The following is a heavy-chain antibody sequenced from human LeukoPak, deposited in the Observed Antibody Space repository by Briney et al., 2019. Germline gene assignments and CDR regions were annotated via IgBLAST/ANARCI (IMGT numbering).Heavy chain of an antibody. CDR2: IKSKTDSGTT. D-gene: IGHD3-22*01. CDR1: GFTISNAW. V-gene: IGHV3-15*01. J-gene: IGHJ4*02. Sequence: PGGSLTLSCAASGFTISNAWMSWVRQAPGKGLEWVGRIKSKTDSGTTDYAAPVKGRFTISRDDSKNTLYLQMNSLKTEDTAVYYCTTEVGYYDSSGQSQYFVDYWGQGTLVTVSS. CDR3: TTEVGYYDSSGQSQYFVDY.